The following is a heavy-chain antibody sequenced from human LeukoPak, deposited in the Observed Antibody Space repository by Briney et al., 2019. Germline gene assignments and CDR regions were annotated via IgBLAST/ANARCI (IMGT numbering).Heavy chain of an antibody. CDR2: IKQDGSEK. CDR1: GFTFRSYW. Sequence: GGSLRLSCAASGFTFRSYWMSWVRQAPGKGLEWVANIKQDGSEKYYVDSVKGRFTISRDNAKNSLYLQMNSLRDEDTAVYYCASEHVAVPGENWGQGTLVTVSS. CDR3: ASEHVAVPGEN. V-gene: IGHV3-7*01. J-gene: IGHJ4*02. D-gene: IGHD6-19*01.